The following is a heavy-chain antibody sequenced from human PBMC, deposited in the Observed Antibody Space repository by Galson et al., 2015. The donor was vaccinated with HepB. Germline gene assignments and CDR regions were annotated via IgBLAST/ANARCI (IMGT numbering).Heavy chain of an antibody. J-gene: IGHJ5*02. CDR1: GYTFSTYS. CDR2: ISPYNRDT. D-gene: IGHD5-18*01. CDR3: ARTLWSHWFDT. Sequence: SVKVSCKASGYTFSTYSITWVRQAPGQGLEWMGWISPYNRDTNFARKFQDRVTMTTDTFTSTAYMELRSLRSEDTAVYYCARTLWSHWFDTWGQGTLVTVSS. V-gene: IGHV1-18*04.